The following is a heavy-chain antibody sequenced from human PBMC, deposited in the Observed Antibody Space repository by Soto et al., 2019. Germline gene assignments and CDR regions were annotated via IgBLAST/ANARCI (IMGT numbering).Heavy chain of an antibody. V-gene: IGHV4-59*01. Sequence: QVQLQESGPGLVKPSETLSLPGTVSGDSISSYSWSWIREPPGKGLEWIGQTYYSGSTNYNPSLKSRVTISVDTSKKQFSLNLSSVTAADTAVYYCARDEGGSYGWFDPWGQGTLVTVSS. J-gene: IGHJ5*02. CDR3: ARDEGGSYGWFDP. D-gene: IGHD1-26*01. CDR1: GDSISSYS. CDR2: TYYSGST.